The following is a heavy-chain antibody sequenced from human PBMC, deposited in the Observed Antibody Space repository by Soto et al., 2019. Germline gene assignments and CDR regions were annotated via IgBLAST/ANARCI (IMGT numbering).Heavy chain of an antibody. CDR2: ISYDGSNK. J-gene: IGHJ6*02. D-gene: IGHD6-19*01. CDR1: GFTFSSYG. CDR3: AKDEWVAGTHPLSYGMDV. Sequence: GGSLRLSCAASGFTFSSYGMHWVRQAPGKGLEWVAVISYDGSNKYYADSVKGRFTISRDNSKNTLYLQMNSLRAEDTAVYYCAKDEWVAGTHPLSYGMDVWGQGTTVTVSS. V-gene: IGHV3-30*18.